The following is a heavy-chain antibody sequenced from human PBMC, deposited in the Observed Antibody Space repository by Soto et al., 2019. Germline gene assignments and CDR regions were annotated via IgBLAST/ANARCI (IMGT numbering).Heavy chain of an antibody. CDR3: ASHYDMWSGYLSPVDY. J-gene: IGHJ4*02. CDR2: IDTSGTKI. CDR1: GYTFSDYY. V-gene: IGHV3-11*01. Sequence: QVQLVESGGDLVKPGGSLRLSCAASGYTFSDYYMSWIRQAPGKGLEWISYIDTSGTKIYYADSVKGRFTITRDNAKNSLYLERNSLRDDDTAVYYCASHYDMWSGYLSPVDYWGQGTLVTVSS. D-gene: IGHD3-3*01.